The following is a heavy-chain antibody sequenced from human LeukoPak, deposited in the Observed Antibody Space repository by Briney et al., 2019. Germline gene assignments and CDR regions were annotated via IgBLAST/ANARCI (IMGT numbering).Heavy chain of an antibody. CDR2: LRGNGGST. CDR1: GFTFSSYA. J-gene: IGHJ4*02. Sequence: GGSLRLSCSASGFTFSSYAMHWVRQAPGEGLAYVSGLRGNGGSTYYADSVKGRFTISRENSKNTLYLQMSSLRAEDTAVYYCVKDRGYSGYDLAYYFDYWGQGTLVTVSS. D-gene: IGHD5-12*01. CDR3: VKDRGYSGYDLAYYFDY. V-gene: IGHV3-64D*06.